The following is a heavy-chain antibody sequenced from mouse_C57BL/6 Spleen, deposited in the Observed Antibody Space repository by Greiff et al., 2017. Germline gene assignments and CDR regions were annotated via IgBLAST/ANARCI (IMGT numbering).Heavy chain of an antibody. CDR1: GYTFTSYW. Sequence: VQLQQPGAELVMPGASVKLSCKASGYTFTSYWMHWVKQRPGQGLEWIGEIDPSDSYTNYNQKFKGKSTLTVDKSSSTAYMQLSSLTSEDSAVYYCARQIAYAMDYWGQGTSVTVSS. CDR3: ARQIAYAMDY. CDR2: IDPSDSYT. V-gene: IGHV1-69*01. J-gene: IGHJ4*01.